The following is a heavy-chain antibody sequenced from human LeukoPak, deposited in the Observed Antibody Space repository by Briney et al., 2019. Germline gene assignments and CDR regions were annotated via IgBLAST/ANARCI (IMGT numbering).Heavy chain of an antibody. CDR1: GFTFSSYW. D-gene: IGHD2-2*01. V-gene: IGHV3-7*01. CDR3: AREVPYCSGTSCHPYYYGMDV. Sequence: PGGSLRLSCAASGFTFSSYWMSWVRQAPGKGLEWVASIKQDGSEKYYVDSVKGRFTISRDNAKNSLYLQMNSLRAEDTAVYYCAREVPYCSGTSCHPYYYGMDVWGQGTTVTVSS. J-gene: IGHJ6*02. CDR2: IKQDGSEK.